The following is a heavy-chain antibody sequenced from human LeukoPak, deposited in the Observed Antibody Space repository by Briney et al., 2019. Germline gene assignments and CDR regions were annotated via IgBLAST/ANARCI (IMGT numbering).Heavy chain of an antibody. V-gene: IGHV3-23*01. D-gene: IGHD1-26*01. Sequence: PGGSLRLSCAASGFIFSNHGMNWVRQALGKGLEWVSGISGDAGRTYYADSVKGRFTISRDNSKNTLYLQMNSLRAEDTAIYYCAKDRAWGAFAYWGQGTLVTVSS. CDR2: ISGDAGRT. CDR3: AKDRAWGAFAY. J-gene: IGHJ4*02. CDR1: GFIFSNHG.